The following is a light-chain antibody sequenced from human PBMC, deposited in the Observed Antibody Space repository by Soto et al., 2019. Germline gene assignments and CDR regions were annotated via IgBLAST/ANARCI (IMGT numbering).Light chain of an antibody. CDR1: RSIGNY. V-gene: IGKV1-39*01. J-gene: IGKJ4*01. CDR2: FAY. Sequence: DIQMTQSPSSLSAFVGDRVSITCRASRSIGNYLNWYQQKPGNAPKLLIYFAYSLQSGVPSRFNGSGSGTDFTLTLSSLQPEDFATYFCQQSLSSPPTFGGGTKVEI. CDR3: QQSLSSPPT.